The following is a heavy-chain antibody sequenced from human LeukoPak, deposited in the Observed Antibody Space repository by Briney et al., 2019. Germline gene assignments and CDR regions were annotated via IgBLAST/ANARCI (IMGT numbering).Heavy chain of an antibody. D-gene: IGHD6-13*01. Sequence: GGSLRLSCAASGFTFSSYAMHWVRQAPGKGLEWVAVISYDGSNKYYADSVKGRFTISRDNSKNTLYLQMNSLRAEDTAVYYCAKSARPAPYSSSWHNDYWGQGTLVTVSS. CDR2: ISYDGSNK. V-gene: IGHV3-30-3*02. J-gene: IGHJ4*02. CDR1: GFTFSSYA. CDR3: AKSARPAPYSSSWHNDY.